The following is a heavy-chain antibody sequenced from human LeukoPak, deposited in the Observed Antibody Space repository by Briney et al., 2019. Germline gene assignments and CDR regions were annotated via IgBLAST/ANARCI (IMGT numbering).Heavy chain of an antibody. J-gene: IGHJ4*02. CDR3: AKMPAYYYDSSGYAFHFDH. D-gene: IGHD3-22*01. CDR2: ICGSGGDT. V-gene: IGHV3-23*01. CDR1: GFTFSSYA. Sequence: GGSLRLSCAASGFTFSSYAMIWVRQAPGKGLEWVSVICGSGGDTYYADSVKGRFTISRDNSKSTLYLQMNSLRAEDTAIYYCAKMPAYYYDSSGYAFHFDHWGQGTLVTVSS.